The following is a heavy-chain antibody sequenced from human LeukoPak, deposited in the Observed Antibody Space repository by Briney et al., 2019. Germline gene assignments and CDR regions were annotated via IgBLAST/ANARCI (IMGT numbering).Heavy chain of an antibody. CDR3: AKDIRSGSYGYFDY. J-gene: IGHJ4*02. CDR1: GFSFSIYA. Sequence: PGGSLRLSCAASGFSFSIYAMSWVRQAPGKGLEWVSSIGSSSSYIYYADSVKGRFTISRDNAKNSLYLQMNSLRAEDTAVYYCAKDIRSGSYGYFDYWGQGTLVTVSS. D-gene: IGHD1-26*01. V-gene: IGHV3-21*01. CDR2: IGSSSSYI.